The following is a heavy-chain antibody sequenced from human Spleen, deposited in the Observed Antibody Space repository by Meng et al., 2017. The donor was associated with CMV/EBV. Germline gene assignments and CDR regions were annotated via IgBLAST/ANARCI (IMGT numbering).Heavy chain of an antibody. CDR2: IWYDGSNK. D-gene: IGHD6-19*01. V-gene: IGHV3-33*06. CDR1: GFTFDDYG. Sequence: GESLKISCAASGFTFDDYGMHWVRQAPGKGLEWVAVIWYDGSNKYYADSVKGRFTISRDNSKNTLYLQMNSLRGEDTAVYYCAKDIGSSGWTRFDYWGQGTLVT. J-gene: IGHJ4*02. CDR3: AKDIGSSGWTRFDY.